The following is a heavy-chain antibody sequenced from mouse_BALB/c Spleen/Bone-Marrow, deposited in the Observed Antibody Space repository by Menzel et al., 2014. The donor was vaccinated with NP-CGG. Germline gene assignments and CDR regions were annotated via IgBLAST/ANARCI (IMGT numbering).Heavy chain of an antibody. J-gene: IGHJ4*01. Sequence: DVQLVESGGGLVKVGESLKLSCAASGFTFSTYYMSWVRQTPEKRLELVAAIYTNDGSTYYPDTVKGRFAISRDNAKNTLYLQMSSLKSEDTASYYCARRAFYALDYWGQGTSVTVSS. V-gene: IGHV5-6-2*01. CDR1: GFTFSTYY. CDR2: IYTNDGST. CDR3: ARRAFYALDY.